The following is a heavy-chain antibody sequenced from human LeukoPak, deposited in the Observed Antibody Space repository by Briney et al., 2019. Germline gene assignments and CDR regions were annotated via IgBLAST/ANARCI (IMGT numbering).Heavy chain of an antibody. J-gene: IGHJ4*02. CDR3: ATSGGTGEPGIADY. D-gene: IGHD7-27*01. V-gene: IGHV1-24*01. CDR1: GYTLTELS. Sequence: ASVKVSCKVSGYTLTELSMHWVRQAPGKGLEWMGGFHPEDGETIYAQKFQGRVTMTEDTSTDTAYMELSSLRSEDTAVYYCATSGGTGEPGIADYWGQGTLVTVSS. CDR2: FHPEDGET.